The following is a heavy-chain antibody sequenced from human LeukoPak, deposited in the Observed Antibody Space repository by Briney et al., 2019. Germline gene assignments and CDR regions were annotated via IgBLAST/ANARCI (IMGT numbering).Heavy chain of an antibody. CDR3: ARSSVPAAPFDP. CDR1: GGPLSRGGYY. CDR2: IYYSGST. V-gene: IGHV4-31*03. Sequence: SETLSLPCTVSGGPLSRGGYYWSWIRQHPGKGLEWIGYIYYSGSTNYNPSLKSRVTISVDTSKNQFSLKLSSVTAADTAVYHCARSSVPAAPFDPWGQGTLVTVSS. D-gene: IGHD2-2*01. J-gene: IGHJ5*02.